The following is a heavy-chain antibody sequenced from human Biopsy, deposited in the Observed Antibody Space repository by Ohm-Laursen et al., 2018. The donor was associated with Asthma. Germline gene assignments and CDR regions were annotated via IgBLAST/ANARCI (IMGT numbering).Heavy chain of an antibody. J-gene: IGHJ4*02. D-gene: IGHD3-22*01. CDR3: ARGDSSNWSHYYFDY. V-gene: IGHV3-53*01. CDR2: IYSGGTS. CDR1: GFAVSRDH. Sequence: LSLTCAASGFAVSRDHMFWVRQAPGKGLEWVSVIYSGGTSHTAASVRGRFTISRDYSKNTLYLQMHSLRAEETAVYYCARGDSSNWSHYYFDYWGQGTLVTVSS.